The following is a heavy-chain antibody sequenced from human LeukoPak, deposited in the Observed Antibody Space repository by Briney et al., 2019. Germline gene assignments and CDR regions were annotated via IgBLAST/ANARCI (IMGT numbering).Heavy chain of an antibody. V-gene: IGHV3-33*01. CDR1: GFTFSYYG. D-gene: IGHD6-19*01. J-gene: IGHJ4*02. CDR3: ARALYSGGWYGGDY. CDR2: IWNDGNKK. Sequence: PVGSLRLSCAASGFTFSYYGMHWVRQAPGKGLEWVAVIWNDGNKKYYADSVKGRFTISRDNSKNTLYLQMDSLRAEDTAIYYCARALYSGGWYGGDYWGQGTLVTVSS.